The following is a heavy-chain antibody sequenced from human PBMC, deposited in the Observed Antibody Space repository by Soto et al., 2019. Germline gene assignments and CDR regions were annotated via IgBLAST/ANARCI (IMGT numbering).Heavy chain of an antibody. J-gene: IGHJ3*02. CDR1: GGSISSYY. CDR2: IYYSGST. V-gene: IGHV4-59*08. CDR3: ARRYGVAFDI. Sequence: QVQLQESGPGLVKPSETLSLTCTVSGGSISSYYWSWIRQPPGKGLEWIGYIYYSGSTNYNPSLKSRVTTSVATSKNQFSRKRSSVTAADTAVYYCARRYGVAFDIWGQGSMFTVSS. D-gene: IGHD3-10*01.